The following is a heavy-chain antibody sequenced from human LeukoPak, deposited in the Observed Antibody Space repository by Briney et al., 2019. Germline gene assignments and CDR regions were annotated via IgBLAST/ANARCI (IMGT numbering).Heavy chain of an antibody. CDR2: INPSGDAT. D-gene: IGHD1-26*01. V-gene: IGHV1-46*03. Sequence: ASVKVSCKASGYTFTNYYMHWVRQAPGQGLEWMGIINPSGDATSYAQKFQGRVTMTRDTSTSTVYMELSSLRSEDTAMYFCARHRGSYSFDYWGQGTLVAVSS. CDR1: GYTFTNYY. J-gene: IGHJ4*02. CDR3: ARHRGSYSFDY.